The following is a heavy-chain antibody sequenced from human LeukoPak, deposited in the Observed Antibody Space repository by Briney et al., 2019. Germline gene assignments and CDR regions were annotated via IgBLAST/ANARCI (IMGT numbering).Heavy chain of an antibody. CDR1: GGSFSGYY. Sequence: SETLSLTCAVYGGSFSGYYWSWIRQPPGKGLEWIGEINHSGSTNYNPSLKSRVTISVDTSKNQFSLKLSSVTAADTAVYYCARVDTMFRGAISQGFQHWGQGTLVTVSS. CDR3: ARVDTMFRGAISQGFQH. V-gene: IGHV4-34*01. D-gene: IGHD3-10*01. J-gene: IGHJ1*01. CDR2: INHSGST.